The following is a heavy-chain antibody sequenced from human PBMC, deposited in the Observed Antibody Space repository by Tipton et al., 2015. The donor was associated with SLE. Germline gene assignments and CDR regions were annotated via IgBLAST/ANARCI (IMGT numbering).Heavy chain of an antibody. CDR1: GFTFSSYA. Sequence: GSLRLSCAASGFTFSSYAMSWVRQAPGKGLERVSSISSSSSYIYYADSVKGRFTISRDNAKNSLYLQMNSLRAEDTAVYYCARGRTSIAAAAHGAFDIWGQGTMVTVSS. V-gene: IGHV3-21*01. D-gene: IGHD6-13*01. CDR3: ARGRTSIAAAAHGAFDI. J-gene: IGHJ3*02. CDR2: ISSSSSYI.